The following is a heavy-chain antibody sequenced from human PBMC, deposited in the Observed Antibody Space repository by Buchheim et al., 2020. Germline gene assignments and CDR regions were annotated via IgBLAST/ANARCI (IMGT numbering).Heavy chain of an antibody. V-gene: IGHV3-23*01. CDR2: ISDSGGST. J-gene: IGHJ4*02. Sequence: EVQLLESGGGVVQPGGSLRVSCTASGFTFSSYAMNWVRQAPGKGLEWVAGISDSGGSTYYAKSVRGRFSISRDNSRNTVYLQMNSLGVADMAVYYCAKDYAHYDILTGMTDYWGQGTL. CDR3: AKDYAHYDILTGMTDY. CDR1: GFTFSSYA. D-gene: IGHD3-9*01.